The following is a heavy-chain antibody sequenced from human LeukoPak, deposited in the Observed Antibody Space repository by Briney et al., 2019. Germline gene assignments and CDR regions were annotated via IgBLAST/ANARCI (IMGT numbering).Heavy chain of an antibody. V-gene: IGHV3-74*01. J-gene: IGHJ4*02. CDR3: AKSHDSSGYYYDYFDY. CDR1: GFTFSTYW. Sequence: PGGSLRLSCAASGFTFSTYWMHWVRQAPGKGLVWVSRISTDGSSTIYADSVKGRFTISRDNAKNTLYLQMSSLRAEDTAVYYCAKSHDSSGYYYDYFDYWGQGTLVTVSS. CDR2: ISTDGSST. D-gene: IGHD3-22*01.